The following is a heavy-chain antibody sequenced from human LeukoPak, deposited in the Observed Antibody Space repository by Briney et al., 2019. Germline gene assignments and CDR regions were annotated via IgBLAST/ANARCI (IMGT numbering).Heavy chain of an antibody. Sequence: GGSLRLSCAASGFTFSSYGMHWVRQAPGKGLEWVAVIWYDGSNKYYADSVKGRFTISRDNSKNTLYLQMNSLRAEDTAVYYCARDSISKYYYDSSGSPPDYWGQGTLVTVSS. J-gene: IGHJ4*02. CDR1: GFTFSSYG. D-gene: IGHD3-22*01. CDR3: ARDSISKYYYDSSGSPPDY. V-gene: IGHV3-33*08. CDR2: IWYDGSNK.